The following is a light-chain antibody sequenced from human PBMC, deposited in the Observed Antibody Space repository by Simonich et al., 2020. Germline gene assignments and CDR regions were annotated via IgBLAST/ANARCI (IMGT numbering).Light chain of an antibody. CDR3: QQYNNWPPWT. Sequence: EIVMTQSPATLSVSPGERATLSCSDSQSVSSNLAWYQQKPGQAPRLLLYVASTRATGIPARFSGSGSGTEFTLTISSLQSEDFAVYYWQQYNNWPPWTFGQGTKVEIK. V-gene: IGKV3-15*01. CDR2: VAS. CDR1: QSVSSN. J-gene: IGKJ1*01.